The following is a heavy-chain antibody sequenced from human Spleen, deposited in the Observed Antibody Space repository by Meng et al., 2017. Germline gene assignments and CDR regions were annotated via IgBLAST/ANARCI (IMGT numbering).Heavy chain of an antibody. CDR2: FYSTVST. V-gene: IGHV4-61*02. Sequence: SETLSLTCTVSGGSISSGSYYWTWIRQPAGKGLEWIGRFYSTVSTNYNPSLETRVTISVDTSKNNFSLQLTSVTAADTAMYYCARASTITGRAFDIWGQGTMVTVSS. CDR3: ARASTITGRAFDI. CDR1: GGSISSGSYY. D-gene: IGHD5-24*01. J-gene: IGHJ3*02.